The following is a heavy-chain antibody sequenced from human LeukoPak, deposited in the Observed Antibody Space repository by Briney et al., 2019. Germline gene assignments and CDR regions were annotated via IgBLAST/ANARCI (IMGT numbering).Heavy chain of an antibody. V-gene: IGHV3-30*04. Sequence: GGSLRFSCAASGFTFSSYAMHWVRQAPGKGLEWVAVISYDGSNKYYADSVKGRFTISRDNSKNTLYLQMNSLRAEDTAVYYCAREENSLPAFDIWGQGTMVTVSS. J-gene: IGHJ3*02. CDR1: GFTFSSYA. CDR2: ISYDGSNK. D-gene: IGHD2/OR15-2a*01. CDR3: AREENSLPAFDI.